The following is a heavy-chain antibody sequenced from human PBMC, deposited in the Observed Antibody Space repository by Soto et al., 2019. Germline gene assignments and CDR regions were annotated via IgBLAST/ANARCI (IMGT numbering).Heavy chain of an antibody. Sequence: PGGSLRLSCAASGSTFDDYAMHWVRQAPGKGLEWVSGISWNSDNIVYADSVKGRFTISRDNAKNSLYLQMNSLRAEDTALYYCAKDLYSNYGDAFDIWGQATMVTVSS. V-gene: IGHV3-9*01. CDR2: ISWNSDNI. J-gene: IGHJ3*02. CDR3: AKDLYSNYGDAFDI. D-gene: IGHD4-4*01. CDR1: GSTFDDYA.